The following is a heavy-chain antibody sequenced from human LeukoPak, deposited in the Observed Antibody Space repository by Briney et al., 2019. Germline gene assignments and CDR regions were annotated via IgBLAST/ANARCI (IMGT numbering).Heavy chain of an antibody. V-gene: IGHV4-34*01. CDR3: ARAPTKGTTAIFDY. CDR2: INHSGST. Sequence: KTSETLSLTCAVYGGSFSGYYWSWIRQPPGKGLEWIGEINHSGSTNYNPSLKSRVTISVDTSKNQFSLKLSSVTAEDTAVYYCARAPTKGTTAIFDYWGQGTLVTVSS. D-gene: IGHD5-24*01. CDR1: GGSFSGYY. J-gene: IGHJ4*02.